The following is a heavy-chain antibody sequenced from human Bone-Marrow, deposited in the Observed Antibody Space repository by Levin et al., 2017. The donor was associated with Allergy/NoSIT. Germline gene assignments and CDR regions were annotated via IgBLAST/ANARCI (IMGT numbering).Heavy chain of an antibody. Sequence: KASGPTLVKPTQTLTLTCTLSGFSLTSSGVGVGWTRQPPGKALEWLALVFWDDDKRYNPFLKTRLTITMDTSKNQVVLTMTNMDPVDTGTYYCTRAKRGGPLGAFPLWGQGTVVTVSS. CDR1: GFSLTSSGVG. CDR3: TRAKRGGPLGAFPL. V-gene: IGHV2-5*02. CDR2: VFWDDDK. J-gene: IGHJ3*01. D-gene: IGHD3-16*01.